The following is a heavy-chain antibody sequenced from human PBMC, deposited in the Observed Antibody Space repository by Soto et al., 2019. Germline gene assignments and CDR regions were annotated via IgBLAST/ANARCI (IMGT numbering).Heavy chain of an antibody. CDR2: IYYSGST. CDR3: AREGGDYDYYYMDV. CDR1: GGSISSYY. J-gene: IGHJ6*03. Sequence: SETLSLTCTVSGGSISSYYWSWIRQPPGKGLEWIGYIYYSGSTNYNPSLKSRVTISVDTSKNQFSLKLSSVTAADTAVYYCAREGGDYDYYYMDVWGKGTTVTVSS. V-gene: IGHV4-59*01. D-gene: IGHD3-16*01.